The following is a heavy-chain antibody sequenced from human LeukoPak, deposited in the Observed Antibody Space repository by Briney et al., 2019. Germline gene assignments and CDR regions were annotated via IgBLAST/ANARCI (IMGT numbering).Heavy chain of an antibody. Sequence: SGPALVKPTQTLTLTCTFSGFSLSTSGMCVSWIRQPPGKALEWLARIDWDDDKYYSTSLKTRLTISKDTSKNQVVLTMTNMDPVDTATYYCARLIYDSSTTLGVYFDYWGQGTLVTVSS. D-gene: IGHD3-22*01. CDR2: IDWDDDK. CDR3: ARLIYDSSTTLGVYFDY. V-gene: IGHV2-70*11. J-gene: IGHJ4*02. CDR1: GFSLSTSGMC.